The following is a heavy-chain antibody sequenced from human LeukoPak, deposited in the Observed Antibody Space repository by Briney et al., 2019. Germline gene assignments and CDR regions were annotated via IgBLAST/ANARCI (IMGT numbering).Heavy chain of an antibody. Sequence: GGSLRLSCAASGFTFTGHTMTWLRQAPGKGVEWVSIIGGRDDRTYYAGSVQGRFTISRDNSKNILYLQMNSLRAEDTAVYYCAKDPNPFYDFWSGYKWGQGTLVTVSS. CDR2: IGGRDDRT. CDR1: GFTFTGHT. J-gene: IGHJ4*02. CDR3: AKDPNPFYDFWSGYK. D-gene: IGHD3-3*01. V-gene: IGHV3-23*01.